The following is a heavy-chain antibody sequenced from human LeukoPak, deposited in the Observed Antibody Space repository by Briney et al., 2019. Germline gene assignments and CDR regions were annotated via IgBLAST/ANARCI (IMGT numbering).Heavy chain of an antibody. CDR3: ARGGPQWLVLRKRFYFDS. Sequence: GASVKVSCKSSGYTFTSYYIHWVRQAPGQGLEWMGIIRPSGGGTGYAQNFQGRVTMTRDTSTSTVYMELSSLRSEDTAVYFCARGGPQWLVLRKRFYFDSWGQGTLVTVSS. D-gene: IGHD6-19*01. CDR1: GYTFTSYY. CDR2: IRPSGGGT. V-gene: IGHV1-46*01. J-gene: IGHJ4*02.